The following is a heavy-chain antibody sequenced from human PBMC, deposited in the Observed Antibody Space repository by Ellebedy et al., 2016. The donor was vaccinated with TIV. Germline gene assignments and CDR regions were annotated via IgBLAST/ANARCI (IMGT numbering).Heavy chain of an antibody. J-gene: IGHJ2*01. D-gene: IGHD6-13*01. Sequence: GESLKISCAASGFTFSSYAMSWVRQAPGKGLEWVSAISGSGGSTYYADSVKGRFTISRDNSKNTLYLQMNSLRAEDTAVYYCAKKLSSSWYKGVWYFDLWGRGTLVTVSS. CDR1: GFTFSSYA. CDR3: AKKLSSSWYKGVWYFDL. V-gene: IGHV3-23*01. CDR2: ISGSGGST.